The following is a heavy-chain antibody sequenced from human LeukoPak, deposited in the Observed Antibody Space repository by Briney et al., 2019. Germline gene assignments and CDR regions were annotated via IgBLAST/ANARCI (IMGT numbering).Heavy chain of an antibody. CDR1: GDSINTYY. Sequence: SETLSLTCTVSGDSINTYYWSWIRQPPGKGLEWIGHIYFSGSTNYNPSLKSRVTISADTSKNQFSLKLSSVTAADTAVYYCARGYCTSTTCYKPHYYYMDVWGKGTTVTVSS. CDR3: ARGYCTSTTCYKPHYYYMDV. CDR2: IYFSGST. D-gene: IGHD2-2*02. J-gene: IGHJ6*03. V-gene: IGHV4-4*09.